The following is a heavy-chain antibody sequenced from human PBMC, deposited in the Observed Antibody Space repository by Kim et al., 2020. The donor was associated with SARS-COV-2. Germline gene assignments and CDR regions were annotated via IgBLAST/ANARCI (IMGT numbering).Heavy chain of an antibody. CDR3: TRGLVGGYYWSPHKKHPPDREIGYY. J-gene: IGHJ4*02. Sequence: GGSLRLSCTASGFTFGDYAMSWFRQAPGKGLEWVGFIRSKAYGGTTEYAVSVKGRFTISRDDSKSIAYLQMNSLKTEDTDVYYCTRGLVGGYYWSPHKKHPPDREIGYYWGQGTLVTVSS. CDR1: GFTFGDYA. CDR2: IRSKAYGGTT. D-gene: IGHD3-3*01. V-gene: IGHV3-49*03.